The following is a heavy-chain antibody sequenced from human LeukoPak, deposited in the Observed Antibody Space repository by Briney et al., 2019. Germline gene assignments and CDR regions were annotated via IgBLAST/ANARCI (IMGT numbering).Heavy chain of an antibody. CDR3: ARGRIAGAYPFDY. D-gene: IGHD1-26*01. CDR2: IYSGGST. CDR1: GFTVSSNY. Sequence: GGSLRLSCAASGFTVSSNYMSWVRQAPGKGLEWVSVIYSGGSTYYADSVKGRFTISRDNSKNTLYLQMNSLRAEDTAVYYCARGRIAGAYPFDYWGQGTLVTVSS. J-gene: IGHJ4*02. V-gene: IGHV3-66*02.